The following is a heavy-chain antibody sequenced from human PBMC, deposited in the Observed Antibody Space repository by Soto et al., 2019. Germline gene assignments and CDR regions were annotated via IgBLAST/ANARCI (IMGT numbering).Heavy chain of an antibody. J-gene: IGHJ4*02. CDR3: ARAGWYRFDY. CDR1: GFTFDSYW. Sequence: EVQLVESGGDLVQPGGSLRLSCAASGFTFDSYWMHWVRQAPGKGLVWVSRINSDGSTTNYGDSVKGRFTISRDNAKSTLYLQMNSLRAEDTAVYYCARAGWYRFDYWGQGTLLTVSS. CDR2: INSDGSTT. V-gene: IGHV3-74*01. D-gene: IGHD2-15*01.